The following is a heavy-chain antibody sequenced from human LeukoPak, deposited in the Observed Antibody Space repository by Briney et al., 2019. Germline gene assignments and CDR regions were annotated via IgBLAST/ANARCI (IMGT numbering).Heavy chain of an antibody. CDR3: ARVPYCSGGSCRDYYYYMYV. D-gene: IGHD2-15*01. Sequence: SETLSLTCTVSGYSISSGYYWGWIRQPPGKGLEWIGSIYHSGSTYYNPSLKSRVTISVDTSKNQFSLKLSSVTAADTAVYYCARVPYCSGGSCRDYYYYMYVWGKGDTVTVSS. J-gene: IGHJ6*03. CDR1: GYSISSGYY. V-gene: IGHV4-38-2*02. CDR2: IYHSGST.